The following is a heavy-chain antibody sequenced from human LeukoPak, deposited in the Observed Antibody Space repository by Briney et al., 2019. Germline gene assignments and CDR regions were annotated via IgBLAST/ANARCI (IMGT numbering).Heavy chain of an antibody. CDR2: INSDGSSI. D-gene: IGHD5-18*01. CDR3: ARGYDF. CDR1: GFTFSTYW. J-gene: IGHJ6*02. V-gene: IGHV3-74*01. Sequence: PGGSLRLSCAASGFTFSTYWIHWVRQAPGKGLVWVSRINSDGSSINYADSVKGRFTISRDNAKNTVYLQMNSLRVEDTAVYYCARGYDFWGQGTTVTVSS.